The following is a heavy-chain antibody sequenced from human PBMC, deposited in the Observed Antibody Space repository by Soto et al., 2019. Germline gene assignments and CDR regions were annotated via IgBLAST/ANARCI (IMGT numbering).Heavy chain of an antibody. CDR1: GFRFGSYS. CDR2: ISSTGGTI. CDR3: AQVGGSYSTAIDY. D-gene: IGHD1-26*01. J-gene: IGHJ4*02. Sequence: GGSLRLSCAASGFRFGSYSMNWVRQAPGQGLEWLSYISSTGGTIYYADSVKGRFTISRDNAKNSLYLQMSSLRDDDTAVYYCAQVGGSYSTAIDYWGQGTLVTVSS. V-gene: IGHV3-48*02.